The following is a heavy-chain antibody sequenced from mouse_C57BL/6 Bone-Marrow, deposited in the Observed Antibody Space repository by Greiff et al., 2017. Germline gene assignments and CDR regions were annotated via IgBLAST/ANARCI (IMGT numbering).Heavy chain of an antibody. CDR3: ARSSTFFYYFDY. V-gene: IGHV1-47*01. J-gene: IGHJ2*01. CDR1: GYTFTTYP. Sequence: QVQLQQSGAELVQPGASVKMSCKASGYTFTTYPIEWMHQIHGKSLEWIGNFHPYNDDTKYNDKFKGKATLTVEKSSNTVYLELSRLTSEDSAVYYCARSSTFFYYFDYWGQGTTLTVSS. D-gene: IGHD5-1*01. CDR2: FHPYNDDT.